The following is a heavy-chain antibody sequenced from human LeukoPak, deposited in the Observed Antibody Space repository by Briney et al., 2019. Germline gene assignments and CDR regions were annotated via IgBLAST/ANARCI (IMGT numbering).Heavy chain of an antibody. V-gene: IGHV3-23*01. CDR3: ARDSNWNNGGFDY. Sequence: HPGGSLRLSCAASGFTFSSYGMHWVRQAPGKGLEWVSTSSGNGDSTYYGDSVKGRFTISRDNVKNTLHLQMSSLRAEDTAIYYCARDSNWNNGGFDYWGQGTLVTVSA. CDR1: GFTFSSYG. D-gene: IGHD1/OR15-1a*01. J-gene: IGHJ4*02. CDR2: SSGNGDST.